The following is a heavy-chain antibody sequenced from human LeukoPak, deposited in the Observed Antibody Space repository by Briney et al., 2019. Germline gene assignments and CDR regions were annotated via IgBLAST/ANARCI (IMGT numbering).Heavy chain of an antibody. D-gene: IGHD6-13*01. Sequence: SETLSLTCTVSGGSISSGGYYWSWIRQPPGKGLEWIGFIYRSGSTYYNPSLKSRVTISVDRSKNQFSLKLSSVTAADTAVYYCAREVISMTRIAAAGTGYWGQGTLVTVSS. CDR3: AREVISMTRIAAAGTGY. CDR1: GGSISSGGYY. CDR2: IYRSGST. V-gene: IGHV4-30-2*01. J-gene: IGHJ4*02.